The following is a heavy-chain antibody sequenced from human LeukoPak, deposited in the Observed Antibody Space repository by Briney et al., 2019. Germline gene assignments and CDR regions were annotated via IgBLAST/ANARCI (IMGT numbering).Heavy chain of an antibody. V-gene: IGHV3-30*04. J-gene: IGHJ4*02. CDR2: ISYDGSNK. Sequence: GRSLRLSCAASGFTFSSYAMHWVRQAPGKGLEWVAVISYDGSNKYYADSVKGRFTISRDNSKNTLYLQINSLKAEDTAVYYCAKDSYDFWSGYPIDYWGQGTLVTVSS. CDR3: AKDSYDFWSGYPIDY. CDR1: GFTFSSYA. D-gene: IGHD3-3*01.